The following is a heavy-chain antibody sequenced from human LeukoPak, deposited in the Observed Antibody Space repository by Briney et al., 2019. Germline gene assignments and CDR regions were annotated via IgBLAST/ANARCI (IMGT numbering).Heavy chain of an antibody. CDR2: IYHSGST. J-gene: IGHJ6*02. Sequence: PSETLSLTCTVSGYSISSGYYWGWIRQPPGKGLEWIGSIYHSGSTYYNPSLKSRVTISVDTSKNQFSLKLSSVTAADTAVYYCARRPSIITMVRGEPDYYYGMDVWGQGTTVTVSS. D-gene: IGHD3-10*01. CDR1: GYSISSGYY. V-gene: IGHV4-38-2*02. CDR3: ARRPSIITMVRGEPDYYYGMDV.